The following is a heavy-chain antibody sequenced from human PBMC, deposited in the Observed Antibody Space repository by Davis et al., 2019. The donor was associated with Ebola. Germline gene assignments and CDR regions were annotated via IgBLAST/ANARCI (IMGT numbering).Heavy chain of an antibody. J-gene: IGHJ5*02. CDR2: IYHSGST. V-gene: IGHV4-34*01. CDR1: GGSFSGYS. Sequence: MPSETLSLTCAVYGGSFSGYSWSWIRQPPGKGLEWIGYIYHSGSTYYNPSLKSRVTISVDRSKNQFSLKLSSVTAADTAVYYCARGRIAARPVSEWFDPWGQGTLVTVSS. CDR3: ARGRIAARPVSEWFDP. D-gene: IGHD6-6*01.